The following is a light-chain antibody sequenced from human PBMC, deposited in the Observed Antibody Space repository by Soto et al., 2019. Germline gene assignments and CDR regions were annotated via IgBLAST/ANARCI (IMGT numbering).Light chain of an antibody. V-gene: IGKV3-15*01. CDR3: QPYNNWPLT. CDR1: QGIGDT. Sequence: EFGMTQSLATLSVSQGEGATLSFRASQGIGDTLAWYQHKPGQTPRLLIYDTSTRATGVPTRFSGSRSGAEFTLTINSLQSEDFAVYYCQPYNNWPLTFGGGTKVDIK. J-gene: IGKJ4*01. CDR2: DTS.